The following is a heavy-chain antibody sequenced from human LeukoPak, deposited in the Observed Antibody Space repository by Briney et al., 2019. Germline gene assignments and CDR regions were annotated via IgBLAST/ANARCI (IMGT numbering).Heavy chain of an antibody. CDR2: ISGSAGGT. Sequence: GLARRLYCVGSGFTLSSYMMSWGRQAPRKGLEWVSGISGSAGGTFYSDSVRGRFTISRDSPKNTLYLQMNSLRVEDTAVYYCTKSPLDYWGQGTLVTVP. J-gene: IGHJ4*02. CDR3: TKSPLDY. CDR1: GFTLSSYM. V-gene: IGHV3-23*01.